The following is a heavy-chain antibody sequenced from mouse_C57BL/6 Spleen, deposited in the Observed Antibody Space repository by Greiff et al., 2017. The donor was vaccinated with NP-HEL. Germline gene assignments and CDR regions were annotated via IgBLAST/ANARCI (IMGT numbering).Heavy chain of an antibody. CDR1: GFTFSDYY. CDR2: INYDGSST. Sequence: EVMLVESEGGLVQPGSSMKLSCTASGFTFSDYYMAWVRQVPEKGLEWVANINYDGSSTYYLDSLQSRFIISRDNAKNILYLQMSSLKSEDTATYYCARDGDGNYVAMDYWGQGTSVTVSS. CDR3: ARDGDGNYVAMDY. J-gene: IGHJ4*01. V-gene: IGHV5-16*01. D-gene: IGHD2-1*01.